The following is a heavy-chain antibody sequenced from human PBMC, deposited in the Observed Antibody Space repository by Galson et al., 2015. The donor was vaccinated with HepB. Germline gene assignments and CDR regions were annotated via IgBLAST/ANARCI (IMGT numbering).Heavy chain of an antibody. CDR2: IYHSGST. V-gene: IGHV4-4*02. Sequence: SETLSLTCTVSGGSISSYNWWSWVRQPPGKGLEWIGEIYHSGSTNYNPSLKSRVTISVDKSKNQFSLKLSSVTAADTAVYYCARDYYDSSGYDTGHDYWGQGALVTVS. D-gene: IGHD3-22*01. CDR1: GGSISSYNW. J-gene: IGHJ4*02. CDR3: ARDYYDSSGYDTGHDY.